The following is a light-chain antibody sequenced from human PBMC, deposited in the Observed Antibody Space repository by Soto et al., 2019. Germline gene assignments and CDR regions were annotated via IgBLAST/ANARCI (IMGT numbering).Light chain of an antibody. Sequence: EIVLAPSSVTLSSSSRERATLSCRPSQSVSSSYLAWYQQKPGQAPRLLIYGASSRATGIPDRFSGSGSGTDFTLTISSLEPEDFAFYYCHQRQRWPRTFGQGTKVDIK. CDR3: HQRQRWPRT. CDR2: GAS. J-gene: IGKJ1*01. V-gene: IGKV3D-20*02. CDR1: QSVSSSY.